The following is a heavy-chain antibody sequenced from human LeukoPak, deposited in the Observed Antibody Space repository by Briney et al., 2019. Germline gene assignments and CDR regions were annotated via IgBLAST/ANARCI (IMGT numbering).Heavy chain of an antibody. CDR2: INTDGSTT. J-gene: IGHJ4*01. D-gene: IGHD3-10*01. V-gene: IGHV3-74*01. Sequence: TGGSLRLSCAASGFTFTTYWMHWVRQAPGKGLVWVSRINTDGSTTTYADSVKGRFTISRDNAKNTLYLQMNSLRAEDTAVYYCARGGDYASGSPGDYWGHGTLVTVSS. CDR3: ARGGDYASGSPGDY. CDR1: GFTFTTYW.